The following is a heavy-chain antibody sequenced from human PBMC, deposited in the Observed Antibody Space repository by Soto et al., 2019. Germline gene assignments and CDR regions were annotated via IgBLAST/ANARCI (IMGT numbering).Heavy chain of an antibody. D-gene: IGHD2-2*01. CDR1: GYSFTSYW. Sequence: EVQLVQSGAEVKKPGESLRISCKGSGYSFTSYWISWVRQMPGKGLEWMGRIDPSDSYTNYSPSFQGHVTISADKSIXTXXLQWSSLKASDTAMYYCARHTLYCSSTSCYPWFDPWGQGTLVTVSS. V-gene: IGHV5-10-1*01. CDR2: IDPSDSYT. CDR3: ARHTLYCSSTSCYPWFDP. J-gene: IGHJ5*02.